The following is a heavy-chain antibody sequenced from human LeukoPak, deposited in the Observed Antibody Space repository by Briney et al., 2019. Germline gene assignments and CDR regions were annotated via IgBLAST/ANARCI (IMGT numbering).Heavy chain of an antibody. D-gene: IGHD6-19*01. CDR3: ARLIAVAGTNL. Sequence: SETLSLTCAVSGYSISSGYYWDWIRQPPGKGLEWIGSIYHSGSTYYNPSLKSRVTISVDTSKNQFSLKLSSVTAADTAVYYCARLIAVAGTNLWGRGTLVTVSS. V-gene: IGHV4-38-2*01. CDR2: IYHSGST. CDR1: GYSISSGYY. J-gene: IGHJ4*02.